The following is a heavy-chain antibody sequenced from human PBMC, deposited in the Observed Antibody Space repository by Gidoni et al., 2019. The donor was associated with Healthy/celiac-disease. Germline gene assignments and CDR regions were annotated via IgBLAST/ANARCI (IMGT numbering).Heavy chain of an antibody. J-gene: IGHJ4*02. Sequence: QVQLVESGGGVVQPGRSLRLSCADSGFTFRSYGMHWVRQAPGKGLGWVAVISYDGSNKYYADSVKGRFTISRDNSKNTLYLQMNSLRAEDTAVYYCAKDEETAIDYDILTGYGEQPDYWGQGTLVTVSS. D-gene: IGHD3-9*01. V-gene: IGHV3-30*18. CDR2: ISYDGSNK. CDR3: AKDEETAIDYDILTGYGEQPDY. CDR1: GFTFRSYG.